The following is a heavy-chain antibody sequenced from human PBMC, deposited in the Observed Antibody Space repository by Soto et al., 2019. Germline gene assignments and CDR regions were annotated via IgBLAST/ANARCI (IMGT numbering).Heavy chain of an antibody. CDR3: ARDKKPFNWSPSILKSYYYGMVV. V-gene: IGHV3-30-3*01. CDR2: ISNDGSNK. J-gene: IGHJ6*02. Sequence: SCAASGFTFRTFAMHWVRQAPGKGLEWVAVISNDGSNKYFLDSVKGRFTVSRHNSNNTLYLQMDSLRAEDTAVYYCARDKKPFNWSPSILKSYYYGMVVWGQGTTVTSP. CDR1: GFTFRTFA. D-gene: IGHD1-1*01.